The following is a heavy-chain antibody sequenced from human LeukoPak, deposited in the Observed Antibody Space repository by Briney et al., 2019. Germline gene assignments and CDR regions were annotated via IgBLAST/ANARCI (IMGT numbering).Heavy chain of an antibody. Sequence: PSETLSLTCSVSGGSISSSSYYWGWIRQPPGKGLEWIGSIYYSGSTYYNPSLKSRVTISVDTSKNQFSLKLSSVTAADTAVYYCARVWIQLWPFDYWGQGTLVTVSS. J-gene: IGHJ4*02. V-gene: IGHV4-39*07. CDR1: GGSISSSSYY. D-gene: IGHD5-18*01. CDR2: IYYSGST. CDR3: ARVWIQLWPFDY.